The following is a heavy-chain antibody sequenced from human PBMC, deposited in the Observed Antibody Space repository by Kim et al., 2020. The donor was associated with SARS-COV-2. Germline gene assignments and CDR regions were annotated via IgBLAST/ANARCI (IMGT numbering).Heavy chain of an antibody. CDR3: ARGRGYSYVTDKDYGMDV. V-gene: IGHV3-48*02. CDR2: ISSSSSTI. Sequence: GGSLRLSCAASGFTFSSYSMNWVRQAPGKGLEWVSYISSSSSTIYYADSVKGRFTISRDNAKNSLYLQMNSLRDEDTAVYYCARGRGYSYVTDKDYGMDVWGQGTTVTVSS. D-gene: IGHD5-18*01. CDR1: GFTFSSYS. J-gene: IGHJ6*02.